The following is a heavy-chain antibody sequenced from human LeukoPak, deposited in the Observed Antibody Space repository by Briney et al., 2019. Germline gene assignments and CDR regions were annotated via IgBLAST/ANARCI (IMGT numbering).Heavy chain of an antibody. D-gene: IGHD5-18*01. V-gene: IGHV4-38-2*02. CDR2: IYHNGNT. J-gene: IGHJ4*02. Sequence: SETLSLTCTVSTYSISSGYYWGWIRQPPGKGLEWIGNIYHNGNTYYNPSLKSRVTISVDTSMKQFSLKLRTATAADTAVYYCARIEAVTRGYNHAYYFDYWGQGTLVTVSS. CDR1: TYSISSGYY. CDR3: ARIEAVTRGYNHAYYFDY.